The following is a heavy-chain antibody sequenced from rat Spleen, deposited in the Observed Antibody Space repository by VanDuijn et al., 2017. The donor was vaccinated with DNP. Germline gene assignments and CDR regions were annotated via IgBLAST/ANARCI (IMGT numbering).Heavy chain of an antibody. Sequence: EVQLVESGGGLVQPGGSLKLSCAASGFTFSDYYMAWVRQAPKKGLEWVTTISYDGSRTYYRDSVKGRFTISRDNAKSTLYLQMDSLRSEETATYYCAKAGGYSPWYFDYWGQGVMVTVSS. J-gene: IGHJ2*01. CDR3: AKAGGYSPWYFDY. D-gene: IGHD1-11*01. V-gene: IGHV5-7*01. CDR1: GFTFSDYY. CDR2: ISYDGSRT.